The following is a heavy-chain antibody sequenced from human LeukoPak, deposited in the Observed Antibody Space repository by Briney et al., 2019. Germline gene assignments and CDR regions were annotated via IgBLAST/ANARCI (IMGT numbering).Heavy chain of an antibody. Sequence: HGESRKISCKASGFSFTNYWIGWVRQMPGKGLEWMGIIYPGDSDTRYSPSFQGQVTISADKSSSTAYLQWRSLKASDTAMYYCAGHSFDTVDAFDVWGQGTIVIVS. CDR1: GFSFTNYW. D-gene: IGHD2-2*02. J-gene: IGHJ3*01. CDR3: AGHSFDTVDAFDV. CDR2: IYPGDSDT. V-gene: IGHV5-51*01.